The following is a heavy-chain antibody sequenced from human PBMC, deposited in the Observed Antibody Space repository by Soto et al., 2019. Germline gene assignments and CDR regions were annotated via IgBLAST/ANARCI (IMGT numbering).Heavy chain of an antibody. CDR2: IYYSGST. V-gene: IGHV4-31*03. D-gene: IGHD5-18*01. J-gene: IGHJ4*02. Sequence: SETLSLTCTVSGGSISSGLYYWSWIRQHPGKGLEWIGYIYYSGSTYYNPSLKSRVIISVDTSKNQFSLCLTSVTAADMAVYYCAREYTYGSNFFDCWGQGALVTVSS. CDR1: GGSISSGLYY. CDR3: AREYTYGSNFFDC.